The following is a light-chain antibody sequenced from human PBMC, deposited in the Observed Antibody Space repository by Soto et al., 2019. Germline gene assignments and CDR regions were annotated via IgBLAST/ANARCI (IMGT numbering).Light chain of an antibody. CDR1: QSVSSN. CDR2: GAS. J-gene: IGKJ5*01. CDR3: QQYGYSPIT. V-gene: IGKV3-15*01. Sequence: EIVMTQSPATLSVSPGERATLSCRASQSVSSNLAWYQQKPGQAPRLLIYGASTRATGIPARFSGSGYGTEFTLTISSLQSEDFAVYYCQQYGYSPITFGQGTRLEI.